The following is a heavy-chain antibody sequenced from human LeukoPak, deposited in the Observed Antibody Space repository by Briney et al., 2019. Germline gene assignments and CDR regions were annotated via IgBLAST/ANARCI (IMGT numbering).Heavy chain of an antibody. V-gene: IGHV1-2*02. CDR1: GYIFTGYY. J-gene: IGHJ3*02. Sequence: ASVKVSCKASGYIFTGYYMHWVRQAPGQGLEWMGWINPNSGGTNYAQKFQGRVTMTRDTSTSTVYMELSSLRSEDTAVYYCARAGYCSSTSCYGGAFDIWGQGTMVTVSS. D-gene: IGHD2-2*01. CDR3: ARAGYCSSTSCYGGAFDI. CDR2: INPNSGGT.